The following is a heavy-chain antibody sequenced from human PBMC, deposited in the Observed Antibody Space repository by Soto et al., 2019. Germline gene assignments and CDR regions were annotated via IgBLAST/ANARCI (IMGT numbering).Heavy chain of an antibody. CDR3: ARDSSITMVRGVIMYY. V-gene: IGHV1-69*13. Sequence: SVKVSCKASGGTFSSYAISWVRQAPGQGLEWMGGIIPIFGTANYAQKIQGRVTITADESTSTAYMELSSLRSEDTAVYYCARDSSITMVRGVIMYYWGQGTLVTVSS. CDR2: IIPIFGTA. CDR1: GGTFSSYA. D-gene: IGHD3-10*01. J-gene: IGHJ4*02.